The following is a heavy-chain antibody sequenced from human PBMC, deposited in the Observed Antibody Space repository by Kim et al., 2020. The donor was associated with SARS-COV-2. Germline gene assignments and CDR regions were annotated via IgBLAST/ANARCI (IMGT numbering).Heavy chain of an antibody. D-gene: IGHD6-19*01. CDR3: ARIPYSSGPLDY. Sequence: YSQKFQGRVTITRDTSASTAYMELSSLRSEDTAVYYCARIPYSSGPLDYWGQGTLVTVSS. J-gene: IGHJ4*02. V-gene: IGHV1-3*01.